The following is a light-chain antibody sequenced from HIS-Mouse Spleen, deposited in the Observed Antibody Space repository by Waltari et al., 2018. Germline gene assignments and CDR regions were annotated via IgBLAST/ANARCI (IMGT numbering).Light chain of an antibody. J-gene: IGKJ1*01. CDR1: QSVSSN. V-gene: IGKV3-15*01. CDR3: QQYNNWPPWT. Sequence: EIVMTQSPATLSVSPGERATLACRARQSVSSNLAWYKQKPGQAPRLLSYGASTRATGIPARFSGSGSGTEFTLTISSLQSEDFAVYYCQQYNNWPPWTFGQGTKVEIK. CDR2: GAS.